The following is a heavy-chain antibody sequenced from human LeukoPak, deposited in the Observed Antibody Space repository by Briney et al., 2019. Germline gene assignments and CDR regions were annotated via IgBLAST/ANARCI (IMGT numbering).Heavy chain of an antibody. V-gene: IGHV3-7*01. D-gene: IGHD2-15*01. Sequence: GGSLRLSCAASGFTFSSYWMSWVRQAPGKGLEWVANIKQDGSEKYYVDSVKGRFTISRDNAKNSLYLQMNSLRAEDTAVYYCARDGIFGPYYFDYWGQGTLVTVSS. CDR2: IKQDGSEK. CDR3: ARDGIFGPYYFDY. CDR1: GFTFSSYW. J-gene: IGHJ4*02.